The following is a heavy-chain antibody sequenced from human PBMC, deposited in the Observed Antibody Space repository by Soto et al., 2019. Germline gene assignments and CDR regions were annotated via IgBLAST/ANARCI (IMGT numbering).Heavy chain of an antibody. V-gene: IGHV1-18*01. CDR1: GYTFTSYG. CDR2: ISAYNGNT. J-gene: IGHJ6*02. Sequence: ASVKVSCKASGYTFTSYGISWVRQAPGQGLEWMGWISAYNGNTNYAQKLQGRVTMTTDTSTSTAYMELRSLRSDDTAVYYCARDDIVATIHYYYYGMDVWGQGTTVTVSS. D-gene: IGHD5-12*01. CDR3: ARDDIVATIHYYYYGMDV.